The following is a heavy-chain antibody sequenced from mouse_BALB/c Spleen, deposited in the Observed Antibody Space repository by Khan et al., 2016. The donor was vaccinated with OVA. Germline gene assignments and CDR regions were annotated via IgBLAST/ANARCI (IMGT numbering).Heavy chain of an antibody. CDR2: ISPGSGDT. V-gene: IGHV1-77*01. Sequence: QVQLQQSGAELARPGASVKLSCKASGYTFSDYYINWVKQRTGQGLEWIGEISPGSGDTYYNEKFKGKATLTAAKSSRPAYLPLSSLTSEASAVYVWSRRNYCGYTVAYWGQGTLVTVSA. CDR1: GYTFSDYY. CDR3: SRRNYCGYTVAY. D-gene: IGHD1-2*01. J-gene: IGHJ3*01.